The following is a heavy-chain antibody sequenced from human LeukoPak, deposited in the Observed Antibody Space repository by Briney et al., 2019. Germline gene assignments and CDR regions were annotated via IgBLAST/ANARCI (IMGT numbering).Heavy chain of an antibody. D-gene: IGHD3-9*01. J-gene: IGHJ5*02. CDR3: TRDEGPYYDILTGYPQGFDP. Sequence: GGSLRLSCTASGFTFGDYAMSWFRRAPGKGLEWVGFIRSKAYGGTTEYAASVKGRFTISRDDSKSIAYLQMNSLKTEDTAVYYCTRDEGPYYDILTGYPQGFDPWGQGTLVTVSS. CDR2: IRSKAYGGTT. CDR1: GFTFGDYA. V-gene: IGHV3-49*03.